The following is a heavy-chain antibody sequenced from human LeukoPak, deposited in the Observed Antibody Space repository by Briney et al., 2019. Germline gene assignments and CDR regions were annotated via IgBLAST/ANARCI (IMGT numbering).Heavy chain of an antibody. J-gene: IGHJ4*02. CDR2: IYSGGST. Sequence: GGSLRLSCAASGVTVSKNYMSWVRKAPGKGLEWVSVIYSGGSTNYADSVKGRFSISRDNSKHTLYLQMNSLRVEDTAVYYCARDRDSSSWFGYWGQGTMVSVCS. D-gene: IGHD6-13*01. CDR3: ARDRDSSSWFGY. CDR1: GVTVSKNY. V-gene: IGHV3-53*01.